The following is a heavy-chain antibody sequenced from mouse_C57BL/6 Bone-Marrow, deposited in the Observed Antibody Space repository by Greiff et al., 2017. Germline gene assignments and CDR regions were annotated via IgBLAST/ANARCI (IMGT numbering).Heavy chain of an antibody. V-gene: IGHV1-81*01. D-gene: IGHD1-1*01. CDR1: GYTFTSYG. J-gene: IGHJ1*03. Sequence: QVQLKESGAELARPGASVKLSCKASGYTFTSYGISWVKQRTGQGLEWIGEIYPRSGNTYYNEKFKGKATLTADKSSSTAYMELRSLTSEDSAVYFCARNYGSSSWYFDVWGTGTTVTVSS. CDR3: ARNYGSSSWYFDV. CDR2: IYPRSGNT.